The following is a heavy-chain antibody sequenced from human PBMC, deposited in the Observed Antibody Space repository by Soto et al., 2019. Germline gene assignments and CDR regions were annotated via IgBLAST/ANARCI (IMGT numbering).Heavy chain of an antibody. CDR1: GYTFTSYD. CDR2: MNPDSGHT. CDR3: ARGRVRDSSSNYFDP. D-gene: IGHD6-6*01. J-gene: IGHJ5*02. V-gene: IGHV1-8*01. Sequence: QVQLVQSGTEVMKPGASVKVSCKASGYTFTSYDINWVRQATGQGPEWMGWMNPDSGHTGYARKFRDRISMTRNTSITTAYMELTSLRSDDTAIYYCARGRVRDSSSNYFDPWGRGTLVTVSS.